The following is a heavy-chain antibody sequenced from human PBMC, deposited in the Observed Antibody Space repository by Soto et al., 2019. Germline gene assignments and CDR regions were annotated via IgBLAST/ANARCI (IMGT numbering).Heavy chain of an antibody. Sequence: SQTLSLTCAISGDSVSSNSAAWNWIRQSQSRGLEWLGRTYYRSKWYNDYAVSVKSRITINPDTPKNQFSLQLNSVTPEDTAVYYCARDLGQWLVNWFDPRGQGTLVTVSS. J-gene: IGHJ5*02. V-gene: IGHV6-1*01. CDR2: TYYRSKWYN. CDR1: GDSVSSNSAA. CDR3: ARDLGQWLVNWFDP. D-gene: IGHD6-19*01.